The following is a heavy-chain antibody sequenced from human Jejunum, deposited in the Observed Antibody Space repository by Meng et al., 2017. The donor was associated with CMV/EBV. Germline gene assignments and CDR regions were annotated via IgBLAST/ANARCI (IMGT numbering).Heavy chain of an antibody. V-gene: IGHV4-39*01. CDR1: GGSISSSSYY. D-gene: IGHD3-10*01. Sequence: RACTVSGGSISSSSYYWGWIRQPPGKGLEWIGSIYYSGSTYYNPSLKSRVTISVDTSKNQFSLKLSSVTAADTAVYYCARTGGWFDPWGQGTLVTVSS. CDR2: IYYSGST. CDR3: ARTGGWFDP. J-gene: IGHJ5*02.